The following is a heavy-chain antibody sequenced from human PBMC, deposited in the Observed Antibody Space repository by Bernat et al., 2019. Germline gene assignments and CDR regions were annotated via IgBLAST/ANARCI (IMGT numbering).Heavy chain of an antibody. J-gene: IGHJ4*02. CDR1: GFNFSNYE. CDR3: ARGYSVKPLDY. CDR2: IVSSGRTT. D-gene: IGHD1-1*01. V-gene: IGHV3-48*03. Sequence: EVQLVESGGGLVQPGGSLRLSCAASGFNFSNYEMNWVRQAPGKGLEWVSYIVSSGRTTYSADSVRGRFTVSRDNAKNSLYLQMISLRAEDTAVYYCARGYSVKPLDYWGQGTLVTVSP.